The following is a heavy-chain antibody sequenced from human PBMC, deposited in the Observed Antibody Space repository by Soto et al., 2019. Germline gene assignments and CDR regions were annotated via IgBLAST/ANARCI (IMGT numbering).Heavy chain of an antibody. CDR3: VITQICPRDYFDS. V-gene: IGHV4-59*05. Sequence: GSLRLSCAASGFTVSSNYMSWVRQAPGKGLEWIGSIYFTGKMWSHPSLKSRLSISADTSKNQFSLRLNSVTAADTAVSYCVITQICPRDYFDSWGQRKRVT. CDR2: IYFTGKM. CDR1: GFTVSSNY. J-gene: IGHJ4*02.